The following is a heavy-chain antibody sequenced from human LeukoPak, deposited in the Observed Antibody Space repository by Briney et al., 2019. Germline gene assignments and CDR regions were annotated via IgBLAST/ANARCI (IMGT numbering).Heavy chain of an antibody. CDR3: ARGSHITMVRGNPMDV. Sequence: ASVKVSCKASGYTFTSYDINWVRQATGQGLEWMGWMNPNSGNTGYAQKFQGRVTITRNTSMSTAYMELSSLRSEDTAVYYCARGSHITMVRGNPMDVWGKGTTVTVSS. V-gene: IGHV1-8*03. CDR2: MNPNSGNT. CDR1: GYTFTSYD. D-gene: IGHD3-10*01. J-gene: IGHJ6*04.